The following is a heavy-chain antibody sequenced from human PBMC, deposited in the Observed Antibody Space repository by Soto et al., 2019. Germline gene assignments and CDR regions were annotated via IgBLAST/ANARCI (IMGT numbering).Heavy chain of an antibody. Sequence: QVSLVQSGAEVKKPGASGKVSCKASGYNFTNYPMHWVRQAPGQGLEWMGWISSYTGNTYYQHSASTEYAQKFQGRVSSTTDTPTTTAYLELRGLRSDDTAVYYCARTALAAGGLSYYGMDVWGPGTPVTVSS. D-gene: IGHD6-25*01. V-gene: IGHV1-18*04. CDR1: GYNFTNYP. CDR3: ARTALAAGGLSYYGMDV. J-gene: IGHJ6*02. CDR2: ISSYTGNTYYQHSAST.